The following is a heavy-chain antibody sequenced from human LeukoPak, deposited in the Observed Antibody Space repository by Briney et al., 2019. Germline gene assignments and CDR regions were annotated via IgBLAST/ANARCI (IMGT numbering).Heavy chain of an antibody. CDR3: ARGGGRYSVDY. J-gene: IGHJ4*02. CDR2: ISPNSGCT. V-gene: IGHV1-2*02. Sequence: ASVKVSCKDSAYTFINYYLHWVRQAPGQGLEWIGWISPNSGCTKSVQKFQGRVTMTRDTSITTVYMELSGLSFDDTAVYYCARGGGRYSVDYWGQGTLVIVSS. CDR1: AYTFINYY. D-gene: IGHD1-26*01.